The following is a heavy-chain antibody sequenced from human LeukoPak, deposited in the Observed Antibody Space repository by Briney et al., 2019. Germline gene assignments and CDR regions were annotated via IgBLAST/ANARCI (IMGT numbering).Heavy chain of an antibody. Sequence: ASVKVSCKASGYTFSDYFMHWVRHAPGQGLEWMGWINPNSGGTSYAQKFQGRVTMTRDTSISTVYMELSRLTSDDTAVYYCARGRYDFWSGYKEYYFDYWGQGTLVTVSS. J-gene: IGHJ4*02. D-gene: IGHD3-3*01. CDR2: INPNSGGT. CDR1: GYTFSDYF. V-gene: IGHV1-2*02. CDR3: ARGRYDFWSGYKEYYFDY.